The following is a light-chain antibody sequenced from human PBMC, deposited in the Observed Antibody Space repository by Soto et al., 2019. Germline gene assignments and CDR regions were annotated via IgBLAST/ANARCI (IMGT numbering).Light chain of an antibody. CDR1: QSVSSY. J-gene: IGKJ3*01. V-gene: IGKV3-11*01. CDR2: DTS. Sequence: EIVLTQSPATLSLSPGERATLSCRASQSVSSYLAWYQQKPGQAPRLLIYDTSKRATGIPARFRGSGSGTDFTLSIRSLVPEDVVVYYCQQRTNWPRSFTVGHGNKVDIK. CDR3: QQRTNWPRSFT.